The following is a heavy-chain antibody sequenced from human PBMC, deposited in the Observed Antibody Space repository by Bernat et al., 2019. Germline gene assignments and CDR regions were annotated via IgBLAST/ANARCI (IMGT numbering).Heavy chain of an antibody. CDR1: GFTFSSYE. Sequence: EVQLVESGGGLVQPGGSLRLSCAASGFTFSSYEMNWVRQAPGKGLEWVSYISSSGSTIYYADSVKGRFTISRNNAKNSLYLQMNSLRAEDTAVYYCARALRRVPDAFDIWGQGTMVTVSS. J-gene: IGHJ3*02. V-gene: IGHV3-48*03. D-gene: IGHD4-17*01. CDR3: ARALRRVPDAFDI. CDR2: ISSSGSTI.